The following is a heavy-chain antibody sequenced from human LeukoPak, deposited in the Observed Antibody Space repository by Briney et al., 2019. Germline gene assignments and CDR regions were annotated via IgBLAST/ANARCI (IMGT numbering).Heavy chain of an antibody. J-gene: IGHJ4*02. V-gene: IGHV3-74*01. CDR1: GFTFSSYW. D-gene: IGHD1-14*01. CDR2: INSDGSST. Sequence: GGSLRLSCAASGFTFSSYWMHWVRQAPGKGLVWVSRINSDGSSTSYEDSVKGRFTISRDNAKNTLYLQMNSLRAEDTAVYYCARDRRYGLPFDYWGQGTLVTVSS. CDR3: ARDRRYGLPFDY.